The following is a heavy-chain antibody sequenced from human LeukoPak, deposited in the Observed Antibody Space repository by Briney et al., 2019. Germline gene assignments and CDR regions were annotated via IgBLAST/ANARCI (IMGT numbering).Heavy chain of an antibody. D-gene: IGHD3-9*01. Sequence: PGGSLRLSCAASGFPFSDYYMNWVRQAPGKGLEWVSAISSSSTYIYYADSVKGRFTISRDNAENSLYLQMNSLRAEDTAVYYCAKSHYDILTGYYNFDYWGQGTLVTVSS. CDR2: ISSSSTYI. V-gene: IGHV3-21*04. CDR3: AKSHYDILTGYYNFDY. J-gene: IGHJ4*02. CDR1: GFPFSDYY.